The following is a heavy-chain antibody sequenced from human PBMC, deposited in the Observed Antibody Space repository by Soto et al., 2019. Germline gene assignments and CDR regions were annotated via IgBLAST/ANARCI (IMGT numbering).Heavy chain of an antibody. Sequence: ETLSLTCTLSGGCISSYYWSWIRQPPGKGLEWIGYIYYSGSTNYNPSLKSRVTISVDTSKNQFSLKLSSVTAADTAVYYCARDTECKNWFDPWGQGTLGTVSA. V-gene: IGHV4-59*01. CDR1: GGCISSYY. CDR2: IYYSGST. J-gene: IGHJ5*02. CDR3: ARDTECKNWFDP.